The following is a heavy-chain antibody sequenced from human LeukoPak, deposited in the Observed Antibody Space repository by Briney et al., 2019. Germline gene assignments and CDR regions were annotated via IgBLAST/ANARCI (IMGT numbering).Heavy chain of an antibody. V-gene: IGHV3-30*04. CDR1: GFTFSSYA. Sequence: GGSLRLSCAASGFTFSSYAMHWVRQAPGKGLEWVAVISYDGSNKYYADSVKGRFTISRDNSKNTLYLQMNSLRAEDTAVYYCARVSYDILTGNGYWFDPWGQGTLVTVSS. J-gene: IGHJ5*02. D-gene: IGHD3-9*01. CDR3: ARVSYDILTGNGYWFDP. CDR2: ISYDGSNK.